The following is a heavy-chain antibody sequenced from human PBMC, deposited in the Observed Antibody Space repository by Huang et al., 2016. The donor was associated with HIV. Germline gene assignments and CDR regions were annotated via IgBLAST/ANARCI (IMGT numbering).Heavy chain of an antibody. CDR3: ARDRGQQMSPFDS. CDR2: ISPSSSFI. Sequence: EVQLVESVGGLVKPGWSLRLSCAASGFSLDSYNMYWVRQTPGKGLQWVSSISPSSSFIDYADSVKGRFSISRDNAKNSLYLQMNNLRGEDTAVYYCARDRGQQMSPFDSWGQGNLVTVSS. J-gene: IGHJ4*02. D-gene: IGHD6-13*01. CDR1: GFSLDSYN. V-gene: IGHV3-21*01.